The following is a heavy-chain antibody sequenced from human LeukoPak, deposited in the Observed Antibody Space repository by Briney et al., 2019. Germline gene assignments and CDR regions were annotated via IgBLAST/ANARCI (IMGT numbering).Heavy chain of an antibody. D-gene: IGHD5-12*01. CDR3: ARVLSTYSGYDYVSRYFDY. CDR2: INPSGGST. J-gene: IGHJ4*02. Sequence: ASVKVSCKASGYTFTSYYMHWVRQAPGHGLEWMGIINPSGGSTSYAQKFQGRVTITRDTSASTAYMELSSLRSEDTAVYYCARVLSTYSGYDYVSRYFDYWGQGTLVTVSS. CDR1: GYTFTSYY. V-gene: IGHV1-46*01.